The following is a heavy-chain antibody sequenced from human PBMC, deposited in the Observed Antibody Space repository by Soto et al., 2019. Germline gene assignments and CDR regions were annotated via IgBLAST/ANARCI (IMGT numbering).Heavy chain of an antibody. CDR1: GFTFSNAW. J-gene: IGHJ6*02. V-gene: IGHV3-15*07. CDR2: IKMKSEGATR. CDR3: TTLGSHYYYHNFDV. Sequence: EVKLVESGGGLVTPGGSLRLSCAASGFTFSNAWMNWVRQAPGKGLEWVGLIKMKSEGATRHYAAPVNGRFTISRDDSKSTLYLQMSSLKTEDTAVYYCTTLGSHYYYHNFDVGGQGTTVTVSS.